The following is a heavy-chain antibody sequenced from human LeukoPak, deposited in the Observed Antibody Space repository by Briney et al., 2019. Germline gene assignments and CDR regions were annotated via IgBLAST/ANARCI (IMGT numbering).Heavy chain of an antibody. CDR3: AREYDSSGYYSYFFY. D-gene: IGHD3-22*01. CDR1: GYTFTGYY. Sequence: ASVKVSCKAAGYTFTGYYMFWVRQAPGQGLEWMGRINPNSGGTNYAQKFQGRVTMTRDTSISTAYMELGRLRSDDTAVYYCAREYDSSGYYSYFFYWGQGTLVTVSS. CDR2: INPNSGGT. V-gene: IGHV1-2*02. J-gene: IGHJ4*02.